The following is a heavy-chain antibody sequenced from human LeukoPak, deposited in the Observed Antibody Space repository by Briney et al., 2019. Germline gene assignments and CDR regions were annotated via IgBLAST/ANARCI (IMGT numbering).Heavy chain of an antibody. CDR3: ARVELTIVLGVPSFWGWFDP. J-gene: IGHJ5*02. CDR1: GGSISTYY. CDR2: IYTSGST. D-gene: IGHD3-10*01. V-gene: IGHV4-4*07. Sequence: SETLSLTCTVSGGSISTYYWSWIRQPAGKGLEWIGRIYTSGSTNYNPSLKSRVTLSVDTSKNQFSLRLSSVTAADTAVYYCARVELTIVLGVPSFWGWFDPWGQGTLVTVSS.